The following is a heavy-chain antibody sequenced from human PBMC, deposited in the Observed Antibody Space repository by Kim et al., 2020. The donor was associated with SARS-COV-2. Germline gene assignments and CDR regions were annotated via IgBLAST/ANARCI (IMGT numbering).Heavy chain of an antibody. CDR1: GGSISSGDYY. Sequence: SETLSLTCTVSGGSISSGDYYWSWIRQPPGKGLEWIGYIYYSGSTYYNPSLKSRVTISVDTSKNQFSLKLSSVTAADTAVYYCARVGVTMVRGVIRTGHAFDIWGQGTMVTVSS. V-gene: IGHV4-30-4*01. CDR2: IYYSGST. J-gene: IGHJ3*02. D-gene: IGHD3-10*01. CDR3: ARVGVTMVRGVIRTGHAFDI.